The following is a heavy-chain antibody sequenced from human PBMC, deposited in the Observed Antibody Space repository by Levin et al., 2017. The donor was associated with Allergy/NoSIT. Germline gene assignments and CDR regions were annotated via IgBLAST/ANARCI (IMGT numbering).Heavy chain of an antibody. CDR2: ISGSGGST. D-gene: IGHD3-22*01. V-gene: IGHV3-23*01. Sequence: GGSLRLSCAASGFTFSSYAMSWVRQAPGKGLEWVSAISGSGGSTYYADSVKGRFTISRDNSKNTLYLQMNSLRAEDTAVYYCAKDRSRGYDSSGSFDYWGQGTLVTVSS. J-gene: IGHJ4*02. CDR3: AKDRSRGYDSSGSFDY. CDR1: GFTFSSYA.